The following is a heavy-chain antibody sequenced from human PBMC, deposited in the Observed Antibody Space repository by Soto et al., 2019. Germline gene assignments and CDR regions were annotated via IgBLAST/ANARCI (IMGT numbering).Heavy chain of an antibody. CDR1: GFTFNNAW. CDR3: STGIATAVYYFDD. CDR2: IKSKTDGGTT. V-gene: IGHV3-15*01. J-gene: IGHJ4*02. D-gene: IGHD6-13*01. Sequence: PGGSLRLSCAASGFTFNNAWMSWVRQAPGKGLEWVGRIKSKTDGGTTDYAAPVKGRFTISRDDSKNTLYLQMNSLKTEDTAVYYGSTGIATAVYYFDDWGQGTLVTVSS.